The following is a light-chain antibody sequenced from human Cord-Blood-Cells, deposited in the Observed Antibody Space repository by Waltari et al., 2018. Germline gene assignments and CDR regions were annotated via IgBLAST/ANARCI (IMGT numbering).Light chain of an antibody. CDR1: TRDVGDFNL. CDR3: CSYAGSSTWV. V-gene: IGLV2-23*01. CDR2: EGS. Sequence: QSALTQPASVSGSPGQSLTISCTGTTRDVGDFNLASWYQQHPGKAPKLMIYEGSKRPSGVSNRFSGSKSGNTASLTISGLQAEDEADYYCCSYAGSSTWVFGGGTKLTVL. J-gene: IGLJ3*02.